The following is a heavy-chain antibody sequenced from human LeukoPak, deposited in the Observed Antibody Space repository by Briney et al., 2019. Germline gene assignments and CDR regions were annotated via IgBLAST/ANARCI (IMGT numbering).Heavy chain of an antibody. D-gene: IGHD6-13*01. CDR3: ARAVPGYSSSSSYFDY. V-gene: IGHV1-18*01. Sequence: ASVKVSCKASGYTFTSYGISWVRQAPGQGLEWMGWISAYNGNTNYAQKLQGRVTMTTDTSTSTAYMELRSLRSEDTAVYYCARAVPGYSSSSSYFDYWGQGTLVTVSS. CDR1: GYTFTSYG. CDR2: ISAYNGNT. J-gene: IGHJ4*02.